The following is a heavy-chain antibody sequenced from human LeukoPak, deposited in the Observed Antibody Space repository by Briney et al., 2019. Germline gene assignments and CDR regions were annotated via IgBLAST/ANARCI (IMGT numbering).Heavy chain of an antibody. CDR2: ISSSSSYI. J-gene: IGHJ3*02. Sequence: GGSLRLSCAASGFTFSSYSMNWVRQAPGKGPEWVSSISSSSSYIYYADSVKGRFTISRDNAKNSLYLQMNSLRAEDTAVYYCARVRQLFYSGSHAEGAFDIWGQGTMVTVSS. V-gene: IGHV3-21*01. D-gene: IGHD1-26*01. CDR3: ARVRQLFYSGSHAEGAFDI. CDR1: GFTFSSYS.